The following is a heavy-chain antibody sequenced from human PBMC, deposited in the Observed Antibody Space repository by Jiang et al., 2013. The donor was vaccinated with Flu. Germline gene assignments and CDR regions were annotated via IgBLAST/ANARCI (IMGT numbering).Heavy chain of an antibody. D-gene: IGHD5-18*01. CDR3: ARRDTAMVGEEYFDY. J-gene: IGHJ4*02. Sequence: LLKPSETLSLTCAVYGGSFSGYYWSWIRQPPGKGLEWIGEINHSGSTNYNPSLKSRVTISVDTSKNQFSLKLSSVTAADTAVYYCARRDTAMVGEEYFDYWGQGTLVTVSS. CDR1: GGSFSGYY. V-gene: IGHV4-34*01. CDR2: INHSGST.